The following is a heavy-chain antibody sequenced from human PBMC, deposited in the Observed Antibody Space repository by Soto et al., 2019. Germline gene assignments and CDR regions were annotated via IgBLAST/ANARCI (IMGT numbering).Heavy chain of an antibody. Sequence: EVQLVESGGGLVQPGASLRLSCAVSGFTFSNYWMHWVRQAPGEGLVWVSRVNSDGTSTNHADSVKVRITISRDNAKNTGYLQVNSRRAEDTAVYYCEGGGWRSYYLYSWGQGSLVTVSS. CDR2: VNSDGTST. D-gene: IGHD1-26*01. V-gene: IGHV3-74*01. CDR3: EGGGWRSYYLYS. J-gene: IGHJ4*02. CDR1: GFTFSNYW.